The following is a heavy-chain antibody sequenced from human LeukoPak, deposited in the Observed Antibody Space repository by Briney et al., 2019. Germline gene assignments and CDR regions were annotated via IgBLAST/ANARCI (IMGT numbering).Heavy chain of an antibody. Sequence: GGSLRLSCAASGFTFSSYSMNWVRQAPGKGLEWVSSISSSSSYIYYADSVKGRFTISRDNAKNSLYLQMNSLRAEDTAVYYCARGVLFGGSGSTADYWGQGTLVTVSS. CDR1: GFTFSSYS. CDR2: ISSSSSYI. CDR3: ARGVLFGGSGSTADY. J-gene: IGHJ4*02. V-gene: IGHV3-21*01. D-gene: IGHD3-10*01.